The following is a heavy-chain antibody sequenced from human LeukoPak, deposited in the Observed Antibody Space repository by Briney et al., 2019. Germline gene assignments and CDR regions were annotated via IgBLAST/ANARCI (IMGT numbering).Heavy chain of an antibody. CDR1: GGSFSAYY. V-gene: IGHV4-34*01. J-gene: IGHJ2*01. CDR3: ARGYGDYINWYFDL. CDR2: INHSGST. D-gene: IGHD4-17*01. Sequence: SETLSLTCAVYGGSFSAYYWSWIRQPPGKGLEWMGEINHSGSTNYNPSLKSRVTISVDTSKNQFSLKLSSVTAADTAVYYCARGYGDYINWYFDLWGRGTLVTVSS.